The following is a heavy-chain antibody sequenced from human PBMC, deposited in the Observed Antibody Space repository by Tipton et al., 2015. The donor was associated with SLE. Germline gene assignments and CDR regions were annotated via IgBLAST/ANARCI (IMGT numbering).Heavy chain of an antibody. CDR1: GGSISSSSYY. CDR3: ARLGEWGVGMDV. CDR2: IYYSGST. V-gene: IGHV4-39*07. D-gene: IGHD3-16*01. J-gene: IGHJ6*02. Sequence: LRLSCTVSGGSISSSSYYWGWIRQPPGKGLECIGNIYYSGSTYYNPSLKTRITISVDTSKNHFSLKLSSVTAADTAVYYCARLGEWGVGMDVWGQGTTVTVSS.